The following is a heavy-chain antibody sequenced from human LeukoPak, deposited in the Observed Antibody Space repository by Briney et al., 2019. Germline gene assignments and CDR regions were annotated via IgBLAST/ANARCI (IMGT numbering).Heavy chain of an antibody. J-gene: IGHJ4*02. CDR3: ARGAERSGFDY. CDR2: ISSRSNYI. CDR1: GFTFSSYS. V-gene: IGHV3-21*01. Sequence: GGSLRLSCAASGFTFSSYSMNWVRQAPGKGLEWVSSISSRSNYIYYADSVKGRFTISRDNAKNSLYLQMNSLRAEDTAVYYCARGAERSGFDYWGQGTLVTVSS. D-gene: IGHD2-15*01.